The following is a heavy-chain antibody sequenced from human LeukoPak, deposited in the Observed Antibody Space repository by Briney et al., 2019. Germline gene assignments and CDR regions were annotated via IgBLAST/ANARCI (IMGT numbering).Heavy chain of an antibody. D-gene: IGHD3-22*01. J-gene: IGHJ2*01. CDR1: GGSISNYY. CDR2: FHYTGST. CDR3: ARGYDGSGYYYRNWYFDL. Sequence: SETLSLTCTVSGGSISNYYWAWIRQPPGKGLQWIVHFHYTGSTDYNPSLKSRVTISVDTSKNQFSLKLSSVTAADTAVYYCARGYDGSGYYYRNWYFDLWGRGTLVTVSS. V-gene: IGHV4-59*08.